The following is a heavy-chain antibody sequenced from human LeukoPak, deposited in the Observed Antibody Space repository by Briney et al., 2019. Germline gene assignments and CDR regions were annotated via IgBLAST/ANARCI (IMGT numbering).Heavy chain of an antibody. Sequence: GGSLRLSCAASGFTFSSYAMSWVRQAPGKGLEWVSAISGSGGSTYYADSVKGRFTISRDNPKNTLYLQMNSLRAEDTAVYYCAKDVKYSSSWYLDYWGQGTLVTVSS. V-gene: IGHV3-23*01. D-gene: IGHD6-13*01. CDR1: GFTFSSYA. CDR3: AKDVKYSSSWYLDY. J-gene: IGHJ4*02. CDR2: ISGSGGST.